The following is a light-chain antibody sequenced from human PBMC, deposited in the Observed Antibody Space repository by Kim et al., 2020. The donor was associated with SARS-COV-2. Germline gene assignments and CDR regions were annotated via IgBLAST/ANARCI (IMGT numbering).Light chain of an antibody. V-gene: IGLV2-8*01. CDR1: TSDVGGYNY. CDR2: EVT. CDR3: GSYVGNNNFV. J-gene: IGLJ1*01. Sequence: TITCPRTTSDVGGYNYVSWNQHHPGKAPKLMIYEVTKRPSGVPDRFSGSKSGNTASLTVSGLQAEDEADYYCGSYVGNNNFVFGTGTKVTVL.